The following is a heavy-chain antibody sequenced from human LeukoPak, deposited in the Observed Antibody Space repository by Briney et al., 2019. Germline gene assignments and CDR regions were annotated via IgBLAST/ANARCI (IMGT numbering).Heavy chain of an antibody. CDR2: IRSKAYGETA. CDR3: TRDRGAYNLYDY. CDR1: GFTFGDYA. V-gene: IGHV3-49*04. J-gene: IGHJ4*02. Sequence: GGSLRLSCTASGFTFGDYAMSWVRQAPGKGLEWVGFIRSKAYGETADYAASVKGRFTISRDDSKAIAYLQMNSLKTEDTAVYYCTRDRGAYNLYDYWGQGTLVTVSS. D-gene: IGHD1-1*01.